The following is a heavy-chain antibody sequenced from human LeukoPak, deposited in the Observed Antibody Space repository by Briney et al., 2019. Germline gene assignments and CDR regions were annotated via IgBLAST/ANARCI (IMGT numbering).Heavy chain of an antibody. CDR1: SGSIFSSNW. J-gene: IGHJ4*02. CDR3: ARRGYYDSRGYFDY. V-gene: IGHV4-4*02. Sequence: SETLSLTCTVSSGSIFSSNWWSWVRQPPGKGLEWIGQIFHSGTTTYSPSLKSRVTISMDKSKNQFFLNLTSVTAADTAVYYCARRGYYDSRGYFDYWGQGTLVTVSS. CDR2: IFHSGTT. D-gene: IGHD3-22*01.